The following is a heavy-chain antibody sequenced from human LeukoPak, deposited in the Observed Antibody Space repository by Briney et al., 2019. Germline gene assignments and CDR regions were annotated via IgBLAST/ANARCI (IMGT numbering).Heavy chain of an antibody. J-gene: IGHJ4*02. Sequence: PSETLSLTCAVYGGSFSGYYWSWIRQPPGKGLEWIGEINHSGSTNYNPSLKSRVTISVDTSKNQFSLKLSSVTAADTAVYYCAREYGDYVRYFDYWGQGTLVTVSS. V-gene: IGHV4-34*01. CDR1: GGSFSGYY. D-gene: IGHD4-17*01. CDR2: INHSGST. CDR3: AREYGDYVRYFDY.